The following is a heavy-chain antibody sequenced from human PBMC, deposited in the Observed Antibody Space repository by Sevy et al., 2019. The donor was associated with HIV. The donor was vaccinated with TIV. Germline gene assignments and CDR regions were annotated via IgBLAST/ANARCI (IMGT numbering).Heavy chain of an antibody. CDR1: RVTPSTYG. CDR2: IGYDGSNI. J-gene: IGHJ4*02. CDR3: ARDPRMYGDYLLAYFDY. V-gene: IGHV3-33*01. Sequence: GGSLRLSCAASRVTPSTYGMHWVRQAPGKGLEWVAVIGYDGSNIYYADSVKGRFTISRDSSKNTLFLQMDSLRAEDTAIYYCARDPRMYGDYLLAYFDYWGQGTLVTVSS. D-gene: IGHD2-8*01.